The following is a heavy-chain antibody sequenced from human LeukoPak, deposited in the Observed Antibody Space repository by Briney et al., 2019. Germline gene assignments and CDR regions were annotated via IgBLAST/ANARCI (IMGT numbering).Heavy chain of an antibody. V-gene: IGHV4-59*01. CDR2: IYYSGST. CDR3: ARSAGLSGRPRGAFDI. CDR1: GGSISSYY. J-gene: IGHJ3*02. D-gene: IGHD1-26*01. Sequence: SETLSLTCTVSGGSISSYYWSWIRQPPGKGLEWIGYIYYSGSTNYNPSLKSRVTISVDTSKNQFSLKLSSVTAADTAVYYCARSAGLSGRPRGAFDIWGQGTMVTVSS.